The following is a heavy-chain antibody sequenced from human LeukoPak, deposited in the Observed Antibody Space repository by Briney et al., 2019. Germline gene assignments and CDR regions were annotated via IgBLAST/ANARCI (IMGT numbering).Heavy chain of an antibody. CDR3: ARGYSSSWSPYFDY. V-gene: IGHV4-30-4*08. J-gene: IGHJ4*02. CDR1: GGSISSGDYY. D-gene: IGHD6-13*01. CDR2: IYYSGST. Sequence: SETLSLTCTVSGGSISSGDYYWSWIRQPPGKGLEWIGYIYYSGSTYYNPSLKSRVTISEDTSKNQFSLELSSVTAADTAVYYCARGYSSSWSPYFDYWGQGTLVTVSS.